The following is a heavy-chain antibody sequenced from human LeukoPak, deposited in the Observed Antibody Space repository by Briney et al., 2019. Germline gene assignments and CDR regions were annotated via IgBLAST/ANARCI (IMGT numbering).Heavy chain of an antibody. J-gene: IGHJ6*02. CDR2: IYYSGST. V-gene: IGHV4-59*01. CDR1: GGSISSYY. D-gene: IGHD3-10*01. Sequence: ETLSLTCTVSGGSISSYYWSWIRQPPGKGLEWIGYIYYSGSTNYNPSLKSRVTISVDTSKNQFSLKLSSVTAADTAVYYCAREVWFGEFPYHYYGMDVWGQGTTVTVSS. CDR3: AREVWFGEFPYHYYGMDV.